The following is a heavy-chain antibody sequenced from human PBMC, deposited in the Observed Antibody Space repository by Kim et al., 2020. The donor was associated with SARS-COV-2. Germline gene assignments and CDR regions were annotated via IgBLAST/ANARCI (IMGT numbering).Heavy chain of an antibody. Sequence: GESLKISCKGSGYSFTSYWIGWVRQKPGKGLEWMGIIYPGDSDTRYSPSFQGQVTISADKSISSAYLQWSSLKASDTAMYYCASGGYSGYEDAYYFEHWGQGALVTVSS. J-gene: IGHJ4*02. CDR2: IYPGDSDT. CDR3: ASGGYSGYEDAYYFEH. CDR1: GYSFTSYW. D-gene: IGHD5-12*01. V-gene: IGHV5-51*01.